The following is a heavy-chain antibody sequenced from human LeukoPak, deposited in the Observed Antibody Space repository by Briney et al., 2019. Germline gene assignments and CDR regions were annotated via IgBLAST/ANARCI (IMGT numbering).Heavy chain of an antibody. CDR1: GYTFTSYD. D-gene: IGHD3-10*01. CDR2: MNPNSGNT. J-gene: IGHJ4*02. V-gene: IGHV1-8*01. Sequence: GASVKVSCKASGYTFTSYDINWVRQATGQGLEWMGWMNPNSGNTGYAQEFQGRVTMTRNTSISTAYMELSSLRSEDTAVYYCAARVRITMVRGVISWGQGTLVTVSS. CDR3: AARVRITMVRGVIS.